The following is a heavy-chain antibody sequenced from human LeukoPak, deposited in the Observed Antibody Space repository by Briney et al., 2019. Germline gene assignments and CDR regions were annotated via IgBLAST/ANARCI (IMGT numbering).Heavy chain of an antibody. J-gene: IGHJ3*02. CDR1: GFTFSSYS. D-gene: IGHD2-21*02. CDR2: ISSSSSYI. CDR3: ARAGAYCGGDCSWDAFDI. Sequence: PGGSLRLSCAASGFTFSSYSMNWVRQAPGKGLEWVSSISSSSSYIYYADSVKGRFTISRDNAKNSLYLQMNSLRAEDTAVYYCARAGAYCGGDCSWDAFDIWGQGTMVTVSS. V-gene: IGHV3-21*01.